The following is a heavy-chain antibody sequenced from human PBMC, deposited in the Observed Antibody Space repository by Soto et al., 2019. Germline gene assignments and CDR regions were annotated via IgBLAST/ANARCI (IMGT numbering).Heavy chain of an antibody. CDR3: VRIRRGDGYTFGY. V-gene: IGHV3-74*01. CDR1: GFSLSNYR. Sequence: EVQLVESGGVSVQPGGSLRLSCAASGFSLSNYRMHWVRQAPGKGLVWVSRINIDGSTTTYADSVKGRFTISRDNAKNTLYLHMNSLRDEDTAVYYCVRIRRGDGYTFGYWGQGTLVTVSS. CDR2: INIDGSTT. J-gene: IGHJ4*02. D-gene: IGHD5-12*01.